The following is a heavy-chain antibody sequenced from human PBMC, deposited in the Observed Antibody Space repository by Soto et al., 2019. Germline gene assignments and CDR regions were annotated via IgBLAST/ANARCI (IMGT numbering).Heavy chain of an antibody. CDR2: INAGNGNT. Sequence: SVKSNCKAAGYTFTIGSMHWGRQAPGQRLEWMGWINAGNGNTKYSQKFQGRVTITRDTSASTAYMELSSLRSEDTAVYYCARGSRFAPWGQGTLVPVSS. CDR1: GYTFTIGS. V-gene: IGHV1-3*01. J-gene: IGHJ5*02. CDR3: ARGSRFAP.